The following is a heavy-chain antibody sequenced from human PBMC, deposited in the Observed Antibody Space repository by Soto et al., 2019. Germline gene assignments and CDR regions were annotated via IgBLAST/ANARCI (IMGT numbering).Heavy chain of an antibody. V-gene: IGHV3-49*04. D-gene: IGHD3-3*01. CDR1: GFSFGDYA. Sequence: PGGSLRLSCTTSGFSFGDYAMTWVRQAPGKGLEWVGFIRNPGYGGTTEYATSVKGRFIISRDDSMSSAYLQLNGLKVDDSAVYYCVRGSFGYYGPWGQGTLVTVSS. CDR3: VRGSFGYYGP. J-gene: IGHJ5*02. CDR2: IRNPGYGGTT.